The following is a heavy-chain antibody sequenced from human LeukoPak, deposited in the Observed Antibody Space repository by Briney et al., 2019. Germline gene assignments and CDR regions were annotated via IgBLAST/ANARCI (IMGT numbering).Heavy chain of an antibody. Sequence: GGSLRLSCAASGIAFIGNYMSWVRQPPGKGLEWVSFISVNTDTFYSESVRGRLTISSGSYNNKLFLPINSLRDEDAAGYYYGIAQSWLELCLSWGQG. D-gene: IGHD6-13*01. CDR1: GIAFIGNY. CDR3: GIAQSWLELCLS. J-gene: IGHJ4*02. V-gene: IGHV3-53*01. CDR2: ISVNTDT.